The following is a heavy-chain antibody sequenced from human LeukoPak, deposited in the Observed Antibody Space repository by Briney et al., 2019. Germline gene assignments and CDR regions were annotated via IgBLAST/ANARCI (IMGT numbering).Heavy chain of an antibody. V-gene: IGHV4-59*12. Sequence: PSETLSLTCTVSGGSISSYYWSWIRQPPGKGLEWIGYIYYSGSTNYNPSLKSRVTISVDTSKNQFSLKLSSVTAADTAVYYCARDIAAAGSLWGQGTLVTVSS. CDR3: ARDIAAAGSL. CDR1: GGSISSYY. D-gene: IGHD6-13*01. CDR2: IYYSGST. J-gene: IGHJ4*02.